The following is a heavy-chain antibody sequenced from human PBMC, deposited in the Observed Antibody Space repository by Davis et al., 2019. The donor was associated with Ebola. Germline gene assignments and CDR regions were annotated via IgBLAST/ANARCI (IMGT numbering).Heavy chain of an antibody. V-gene: IGHV1-2*02. Sequence: ASVKVSCKASGYTFTGYYIHWVRQAPGQGLEWMGWINPKSGGTYSAQKFQGRVTMTRDTSISTAYLEVSRLRSDDTAVYYCAREGHCTTTSCSLDYWAQGTLVTVTS. CDR1: GYTFTGYY. J-gene: IGHJ4*02. CDR2: INPKSGGT. D-gene: IGHD2-2*01. CDR3: AREGHCTTTSCSLDY.